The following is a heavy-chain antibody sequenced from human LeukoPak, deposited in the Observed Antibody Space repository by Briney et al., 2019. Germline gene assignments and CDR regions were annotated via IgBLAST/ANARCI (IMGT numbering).Heavy chain of an antibody. Sequence: GGSLRLSCAASGFTVSSNYMSWVRQAPGKVLEWVSVIYSGGSTYYADSVKGRFTISRDNSKNTLYLQMNSLRAEDTAVYYCASRVTMVRGVDYWGQGTLVTVSS. CDR1: GFTVSSNY. D-gene: IGHD3-10*01. V-gene: IGHV3-66*01. J-gene: IGHJ4*02. CDR2: IYSGGST. CDR3: ASRVTMVRGVDY.